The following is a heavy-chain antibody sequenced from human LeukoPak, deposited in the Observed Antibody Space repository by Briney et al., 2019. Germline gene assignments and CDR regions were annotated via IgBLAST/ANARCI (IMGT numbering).Heavy chain of an antibody. J-gene: IGHJ6*02. V-gene: IGHV1-18*01. D-gene: IGHD2-2*01. CDR3: ARGGYCSSTSCLLPNYYYYYGMDV. CDR1: GYTFTSYG. CDR2: ISAYNGNT. Sequence: ASVKVSCKASGYTFTSYGISWVRQAPGQGLEWMGWISAYNGNTNYAQKLQGRVTMTTDTSTSTAYMELRSLRSDDTAVYYCARGGYCSSTSCLLPNYYYYYGMDVWGQGTTVTVSS.